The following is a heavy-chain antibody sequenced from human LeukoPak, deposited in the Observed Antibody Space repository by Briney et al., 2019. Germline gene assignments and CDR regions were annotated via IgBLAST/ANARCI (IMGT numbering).Heavy chain of an antibody. CDR1: GFTFSNYG. J-gene: IGHJ5*02. Sequence: GGSLRLSCAASGFTFSNYGMSWVRQAPGKGLEWISGISGSGANTYYADSVKGRFTISRDNSRNTLYLQMNSLRAEDTAVYYCAGYCSTTTCYSSPNWFDPWGQGTLVTVSS. CDR2: ISGSGANT. V-gene: IGHV3-23*01. CDR3: AGYCSTTTCYSSPNWFDP. D-gene: IGHD2-2*01.